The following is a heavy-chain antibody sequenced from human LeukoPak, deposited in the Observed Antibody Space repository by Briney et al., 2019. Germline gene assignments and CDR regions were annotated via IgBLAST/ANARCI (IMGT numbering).Heavy chain of an antibody. Sequence: GGSLRLSCSASGFTFSSYAMHWVRQAPGKGLEWVSVMYSGGTTYYADSVKGRFTISRDSSKNTVNLQMNSLRAEDTAVYYCARDRRDGYCLGHWGQGTLVTVSS. CDR3: ARDRRDGYCLGH. V-gene: IGHV3-66*01. J-gene: IGHJ4*02. D-gene: IGHD5-24*01. CDR1: GFTFSSYA. CDR2: MYSGGTT.